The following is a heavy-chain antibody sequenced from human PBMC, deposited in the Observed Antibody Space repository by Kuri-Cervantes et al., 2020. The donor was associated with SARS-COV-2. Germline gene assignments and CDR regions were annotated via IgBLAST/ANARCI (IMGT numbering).Heavy chain of an antibody. CDR2: ISGSGTTT. CDR1: RFTFRSYE. Sequence: GGSLRLSCAVSRFTFRSYEINWVRQAPGQGLEWVSYISGSGTTTYNANSVKSRFTISRDNANDLMYLQMISLRAEDTAVYYCAFRGWGMFGGVIEHTDVWGQGTTVTVSS. J-gene: IGHJ6*02. V-gene: IGHV3-48*03. D-gene: IGHD3-16*02. CDR3: AFRGWGMFGGVIEHTDV.